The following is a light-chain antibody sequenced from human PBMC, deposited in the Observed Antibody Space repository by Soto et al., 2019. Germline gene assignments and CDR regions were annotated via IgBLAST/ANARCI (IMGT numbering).Light chain of an antibody. CDR1: SSDVGGYNS. Sequence: QSVLTQPASVSGSPGQSNTISCTGTSSDVGGYNSVSWYQQHPGKAPKLVIYEVTNRPSGISNRFSGSKSGNTASLTISGLQAEDEADYYCSSYTSSSTRVFGTGTKVTVL. CDR2: EVT. CDR3: SSYTSSSTRV. J-gene: IGLJ1*01. V-gene: IGLV2-14*01.